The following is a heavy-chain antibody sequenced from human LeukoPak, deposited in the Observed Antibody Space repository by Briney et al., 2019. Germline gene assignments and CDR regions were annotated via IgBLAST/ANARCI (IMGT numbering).Heavy chain of an antibody. V-gene: IGHV3-49*04. CDR3: TRDGDDFWSGYSPDY. CDR2: IRSKAYGGTT. J-gene: IGHJ4*02. Sequence: GGSLRLSCAASGFTFSSYSMNWVRQAPGKGLEWVGFIRSKAYGGTTEYAASVKGRFTISRDDSKSIAYLQMNSLKTEDTAVYYCTRDGDDFWSGYSPDYWGQGTLVTVSS. CDR1: GFTFSSYS. D-gene: IGHD3-3*01.